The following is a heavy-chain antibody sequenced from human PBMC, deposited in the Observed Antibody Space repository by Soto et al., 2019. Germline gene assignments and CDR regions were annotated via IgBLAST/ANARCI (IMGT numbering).Heavy chain of an antibody. Sequence: GGALRLSCAASGFTFSSFEMNWVRQAPGKGPEWVSTVSGSLDSAYYSDAAKGRFTVSRDHSRNVLYLQMDSLRAEDTGVYYCAEDSGLPGDFGILIHAFDIWGQGTLVTVSS. CDR3: AEDSGLPGDFGILIHAFDI. V-gene: IGHV3-23*01. CDR2: VSGSLDSA. J-gene: IGHJ3*02. D-gene: IGHD3-10*01. CDR1: GFTFSSFE.